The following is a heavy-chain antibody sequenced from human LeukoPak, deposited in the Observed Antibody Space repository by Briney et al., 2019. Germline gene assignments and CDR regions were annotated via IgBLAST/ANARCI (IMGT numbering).Heavy chain of an antibody. V-gene: IGHV1-46*03. D-gene: IGHD2-2*01. CDR2: SNPSGGST. CDR1: RDTFTSYD. J-gene: IGHJ3*02. Sequence: ASVKVSVKASRDTFTSYDMNLVRQAPGQGLELMAISNPSGGSTSYAQKFEGRVTMTRGKSSSTVYMDLSSLRSEDTAVYYCARVGSVCSSTSCYAFDIWGQGTMVTVSS. CDR3: ARVGSVCSSTSCYAFDI.